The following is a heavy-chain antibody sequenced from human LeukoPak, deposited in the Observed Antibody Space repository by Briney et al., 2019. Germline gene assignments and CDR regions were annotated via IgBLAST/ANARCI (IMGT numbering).Heavy chain of an antibody. CDR3: ARESRLFDSGGYSVFAAFDI. CDR2: FIPTYGAT. V-gene: IGHV1-69*13. D-gene: IGHD3-22*01. CDR1: GGTFSNSA. Sequence: SVRVSCKASGGTFSNSAISWVRQAPGQGLEWMGQFIPTYGATNYAHRFEDRVTLTSDESTSTASMELSSLRSDDTAMYYCARESRLFDSGGYSVFAAFDIWGQGTLVTVSS. J-gene: IGHJ3*02.